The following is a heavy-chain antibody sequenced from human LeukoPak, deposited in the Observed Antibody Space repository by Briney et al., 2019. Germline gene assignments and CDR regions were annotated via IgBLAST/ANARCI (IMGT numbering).Heavy chain of an antibody. D-gene: IGHD3-9*01. CDR1: GFTFSSYA. V-gene: IGHV3-66*01. Sequence: GGSLRLSCAASGFTFSSYAMSWVRQAPGKGLEWVSVIYSGGSTYYADSVKGRFTISRDNSKNTLYLQMNSLRAEDTAVYYCARDRAYYDILTGYSDYWGQGTLVTVSS. CDR2: IYSGGST. CDR3: ARDRAYYDILTGYSDY. J-gene: IGHJ4*02.